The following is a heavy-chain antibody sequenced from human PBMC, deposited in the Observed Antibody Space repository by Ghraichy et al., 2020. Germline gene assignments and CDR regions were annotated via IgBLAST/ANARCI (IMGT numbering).Heavy chain of an antibody. CDR2: LYYGASS. D-gene: IGHD6-13*01. CDR3: ARVGARAAAGVIDY. J-gene: IGHJ4*02. Sequence: SETLSLTCTVSGGSIGSSGYYWGWIRQPPGKGLEWIGSLYYGASSYYNPSLKSRVTISMYTPNNQFSLELSSVTAADTAIYYCARVGARAAAGVIDYWGQGALVTVSS. CDR1: GGSIGSSGYY. V-gene: IGHV4-39*01.